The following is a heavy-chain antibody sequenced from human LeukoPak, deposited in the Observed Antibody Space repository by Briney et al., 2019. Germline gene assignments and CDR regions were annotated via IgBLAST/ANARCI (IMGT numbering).Heavy chain of an antibody. CDR3: ARTIEMATISYFDY. D-gene: IGHD5-24*01. Sequence: GGSLRLSCTPSGLSFGDYGMNWVRQAPGKGLEWVSYISSSDSTIYYADSVKGRFTISRDNAKNSLYLQMNSLRAGDTAVYYCARTIEMATISYFDYWGQGTLVTVSS. CDR1: GLSFGDYG. CDR2: ISSSDSTI. V-gene: IGHV3-48*03. J-gene: IGHJ4*02.